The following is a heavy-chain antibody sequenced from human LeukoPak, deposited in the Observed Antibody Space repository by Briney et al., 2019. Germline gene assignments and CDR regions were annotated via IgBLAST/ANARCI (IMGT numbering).Heavy chain of an antibody. CDR2: IKQDGSEK. J-gene: IGHJ4*02. CDR3: ARDLGSGWEGQPFFDY. Sequence: GGSLRLSCAASGFTFRSYWMSWVRQAPGKGLEWVANIKQDGSEKYYVDSVKGRFTISRDNAKNSLYLQMNSLRAEDTAVYYCARDLGSGWEGQPFFDYWGQGTLVTVSS. V-gene: IGHV3-7*01. D-gene: IGHD6-19*01. CDR1: GFTFRSYW.